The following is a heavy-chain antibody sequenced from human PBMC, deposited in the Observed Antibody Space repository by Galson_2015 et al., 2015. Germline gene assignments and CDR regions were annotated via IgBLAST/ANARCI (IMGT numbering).Heavy chain of an antibody. D-gene: IGHD6-19*01. Sequence: SLRLSCAASGFTFSNYAMHWVRQAPGKRPEYISTINSNGDDTYYVDSVKGRFTISRDNSKNTLYLQMGGLRPEDMAVYYCARGRGFNTGWYYFDYWGQGTLVTVSS. CDR2: INSNGDDT. CDR3: ARGRGFNTGWYYFDY. CDR1: GFTFSNYA. V-gene: IGHV3-64*02. J-gene: IGHJ4*02.